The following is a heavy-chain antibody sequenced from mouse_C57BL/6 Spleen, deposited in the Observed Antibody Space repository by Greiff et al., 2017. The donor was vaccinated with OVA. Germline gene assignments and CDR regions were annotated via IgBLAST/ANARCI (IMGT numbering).Heavy chain of an antibody. J-gene: IGHJ4*01. CDR1: GYTFNSYW. Sequence: QVQLQQPGAELVKPGASVKLSCKASGYTFNSYWMHWVKQRPGRGLEWVGRIDPNSGGTKYNEKFKSNATLTVAKPSSTSYMQLSILTSEDSAVYYCARLIYYGNYDAMDYWGQGTSVTVSS. D-gene: IGHD2-1*01. CDR2: IDPNSGGT. V-gene: IGHV1-72*01. CDR3: ARLIYYGNYDAMDY.